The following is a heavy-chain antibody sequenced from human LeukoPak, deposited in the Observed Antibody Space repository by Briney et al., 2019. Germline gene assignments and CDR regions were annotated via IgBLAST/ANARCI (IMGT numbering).Heavy chain of an antibody. Sequence: PAGSLRLSCAASGFIFSNYAMSWVRQAPGKGLEWVSAVSGTGGSTYYADSVKGRFTISRDNSKNTLYLQMNSLRAEDTAVYYCAKDYATLGTSHYDRSGYDHGPIDYWGQGTLVTVSS. V-gene: IGHV3-23*01. D-gene: IGHD3-22*01. CDR3: AKDYATLGTSHYDRSGYDHGPIDY. CDR2: VSGTGGST. CDR1: GFIFSNYA. J-gene: IGHJ4*02.